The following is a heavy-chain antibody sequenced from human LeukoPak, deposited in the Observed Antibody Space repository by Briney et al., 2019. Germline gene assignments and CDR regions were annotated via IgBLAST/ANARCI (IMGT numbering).Heavy chain of an antibody. Sequence: PSETLSLTCTVSGGSISSYYWSWIRQPPGKGLEWIGYIYYSGSTNYNPSLKSRVTISVDTSKNQFSLKLSSVTAADTAVYYCARVRTQLWLRYYYYYYMDVWGKGTTVTVSS. CDR3: ARVRTQLWLRYYYYYYMDV. V-gene: IGHV4-59*08. CDR1: GGSISSYY. J-gene: IGHJ6*03. CDR2: IYYSGST. D-gene: IGHD5-18*01.